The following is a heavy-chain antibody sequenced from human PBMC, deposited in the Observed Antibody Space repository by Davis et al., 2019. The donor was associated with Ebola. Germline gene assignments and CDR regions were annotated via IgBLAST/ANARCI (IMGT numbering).Heavy chain of an antibody. V-gene: IGHV4-59*03. CDR1: GVSISRHY. J-gene: IGHJ4*02. CDR3: SERGSSV. Sequence: LSLTCTVSGVSISRHYWSWIRQPPGKRLEWFGSIYYTGSAYYNSSLASRATISVDTSKNQFSLKLTSVTAADTAMYYCSERGSSVWGQGTLVTVSS. CDR2: IYYTGSA. D-gene: IGHD3-10*01.